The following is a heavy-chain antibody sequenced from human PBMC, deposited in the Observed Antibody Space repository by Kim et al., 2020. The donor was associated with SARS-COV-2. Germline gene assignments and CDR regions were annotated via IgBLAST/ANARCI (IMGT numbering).Heavy chain of an antibody. Sequence: ASVKVSCKASGYTFTSYGISWVRQAPGQGLEWMGWISAYNGNTNYAQKLQGRVTMTTDTSTSTAYMELRSLRSDDTAVYYCAIQGAFGGVIAPFDYWGQGTLVTVSS. CDR1: GYTFTSYG. J-gene: IGHJ4*02. V-gene: IGHV1-18*04. CDR2: ISAYNGNT. D-gene: IGHD3-16*02. CDR3: AIQGAFGGVIAPFDY.